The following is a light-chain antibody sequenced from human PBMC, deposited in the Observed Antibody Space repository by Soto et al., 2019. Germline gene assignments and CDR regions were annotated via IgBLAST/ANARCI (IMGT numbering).Light chain of an antibody. J-gene: IGKJ1*01. CDR3: HQYNDWPPWT. CDR1: QSVSLH. CDR2: GAS. V-gene: IGKV3-15*01. Sequence: EIVLTQSPATLSVSPGERATLSCRASQSVSLHLAWYQQKPGQAPRLLIYGASARATGIPARFSGSGSGTQFTLTISSQQSEDSAVYYCHQYNDWPPWTFGQGTKVEVK.